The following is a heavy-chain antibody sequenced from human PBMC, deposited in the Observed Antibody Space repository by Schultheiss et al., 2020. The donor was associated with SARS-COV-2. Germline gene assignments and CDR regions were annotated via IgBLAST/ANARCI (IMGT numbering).Heavy chain of an antibody. D-gene: IGHD3-10*01. V-gene: IGHV4-34*01. CDR1: GGSFSGYY. Sequence: SETLSLTCAVYGGSFSGYYWSWIRQPPGKGLEWIGEIYQSGSANYNPSLRNRVTISIDTSKNQFSLELSSVTAADTALYYCARLRKGSDSRGVDTWGQGTLVTVSS. CDR3: ARLRKGSDSRGVDT. J-gene: IGHJ5*02. CDR2: IYQSGSA.